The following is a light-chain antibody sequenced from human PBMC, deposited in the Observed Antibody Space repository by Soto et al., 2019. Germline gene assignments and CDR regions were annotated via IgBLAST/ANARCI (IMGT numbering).Light chain of an antibody. CDR2: GAS. V-gene: IGKV3-20*01. Sequence: EFVLTQSPGTLSLSPGERATLSCRASQTVRNSYLAWYQQKPGQAPRVVIYGASYRATGIPDRFSGSGSGTDFTLTISRLEPEDFAVYYCQQYGSSPLTFGGGTKVDIK. CDR1: QTVRNSY. CDR3: QQYGSSPLT. J-gene: IGKJ4*01.